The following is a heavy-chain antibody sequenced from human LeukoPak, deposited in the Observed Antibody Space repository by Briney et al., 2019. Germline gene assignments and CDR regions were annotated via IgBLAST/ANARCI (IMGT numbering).Heavy chain of an antibody. D-gene: IGHD3-10*01. CDR3: ARAGFTFSDYFGSFFDY. Sequence: PGGSLRLSCTVSGFTVSSNSMSWVRQAPGKGLEWVSFIYSGGNTHYSDSVKGRFTISRDNAKNSLYLQMNSLRAEDTAVYYCARAGFTFSDYFGSFFDYWGQGTLVTVSS. CDR1: GFTVSSNS. V-gene: IGHV3-53*01. J-gene: IGHJ4*02. CDR2: IYSGGNT.